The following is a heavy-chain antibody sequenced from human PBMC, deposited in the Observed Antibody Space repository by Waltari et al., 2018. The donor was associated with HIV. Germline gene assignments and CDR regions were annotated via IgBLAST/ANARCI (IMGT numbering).Heavy chain of an antibody. CDR3: ARQGGHSNWALDI. Sequence: EVQLVQSGAEVKKPGESLKISCKGSGYSFTSYWIGWVRQLPGKGLEWMRIICPVVSDTRSSPSLQGQVTISADKSITTAYLQWSSLKASDTARYYCARQGGHSNWALDIWGQGTMVTVSS. CDR1: GYSFTSYW. D-gene: IGHD4-4*01. J-gene: IGHJ3*02. CDR2: ICPVVSDT. V-gene: IGHV5-51*01.